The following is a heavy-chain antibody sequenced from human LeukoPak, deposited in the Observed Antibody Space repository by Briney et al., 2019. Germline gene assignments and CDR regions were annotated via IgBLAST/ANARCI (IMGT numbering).Heavy chain of an antibody. V-gene: IGHV4-59*05. J-gene: IGHJ5*02. D-gene: IGHD2-15*01. CDR1: GFTFSNAW. Sequence: NPGGSLRLSCAASGFTFSNAWMSWVRQAPGKGLEWIGSIYYSGSTYYNPSLKSRVTISVDTSKNQFSLKLTSVTAADTAVYYCARGYCSGGSCYVNWFDPWGQGTLVTVSS. CDR3: ARGYCSGGSCYVNWFDP. CDR2: IYYSGST.